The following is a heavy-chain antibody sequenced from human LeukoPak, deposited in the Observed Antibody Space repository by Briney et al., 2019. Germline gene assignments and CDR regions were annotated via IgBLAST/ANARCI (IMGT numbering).Heavy chain of an antibody. Sequence: ASVKVSCKTSGDTLTVYYIHWVRQAPGQGLEWMGWINPKSGGTNYAQSFQGRVTMTRDTSISTVYMELSRLRSDDTAVYYCARDSGLVTGPAAMEFDYWGQGTLVTVSS. CDR3: ARDSGLVTGPAAMEFDY. J-gene: IGHJ4*02. CDR1: GDTLTVYY. D-gene: IGHD2-2*01. CDR2: INPKSGGT. V-gene: IGHV1-2*02.